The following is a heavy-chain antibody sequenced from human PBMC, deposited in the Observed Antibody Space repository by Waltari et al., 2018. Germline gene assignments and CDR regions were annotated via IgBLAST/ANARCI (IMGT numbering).Heavy chain of an antibody. V-gene: IGHV3-7*04. D-gene: IGHD6-19*01. CDR2: IKQDGSAK. CDR1: GFAFGRYW. CDR3: ARPFRSGWYDGSFDI. J-gene: IGHJ3*02. Sequence: EVQMVESGGGLVQPGGSLSLSCAAAGFAFGRYWMTWVRQAPGKGLEWVANIKQDGSAKSYVDSVKGRFVISRDNAENSLSLQMNSLKAEDTAVYYCARPFRSGWYDGSFDIWGQGTMVTVSS.